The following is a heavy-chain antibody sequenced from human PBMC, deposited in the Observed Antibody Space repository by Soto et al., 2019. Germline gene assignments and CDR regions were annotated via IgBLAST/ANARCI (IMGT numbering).Heavy chain of an antibody. CDR1: GYIFVNYG. Sequence: QVQLVQSGDEVKKPGASVKVSCKASGYIFVNYGIAWVRQAPGQGLEWMGWISPYTGNTHSATKIQGRLTMTTDTSTSTAYMDLRSLTSADTAVYYCVMVDNYVTPTPQDVWGQGTTVTVSS. CDR2: ISPYTGNT. CDR3: VMVDNYVTPTPQDV. J-gene: IGHJ6*02. D-gene: IGHD3-16*01. V-gene: IGHV1-18*01.